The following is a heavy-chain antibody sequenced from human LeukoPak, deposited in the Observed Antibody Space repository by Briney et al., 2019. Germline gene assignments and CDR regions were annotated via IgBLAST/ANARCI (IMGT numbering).Heavy chain of an antibody. CDR1: GFTLSSYS. CDR2: MCGTAGCT. Sequence: GGSLRLSCVASGFTLSSYSMNWVRQAPGKGLEWVASMCGTAGCTFYPDSVKGRFTISRDNSKNVLYLRMNSLTAEDTAIYYCAKDRPNFHENSGHYYRRDGDSWGQGTLVTVSS. D-gene: IGHD3-22*01. CDR3: AKDRPNFHENSGHYYRRDGDS. J-gene: IGHJ5*01. V-gene: IGHV3-23*01.